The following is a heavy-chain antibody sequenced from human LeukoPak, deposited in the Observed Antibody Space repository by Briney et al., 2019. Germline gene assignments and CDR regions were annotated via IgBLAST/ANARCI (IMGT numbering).Heavy chain of an antibody. D-gene: IGHD6-19*01. V-gene: IGHV4-34*01. CDR3: AGGALSSGWYALWLVHYYCGY. Sequence: SEPLSLTCAVYGGSFSGYYWIWIRQPPGKGREWIGELNHSGSPNYNPSLKSRVTISVDRSNNQISLKLSSVTAADTAVYYCAGGALSSGWYALWLVHYYCGYWGKGTLVTVSS. J-gene: IGHJ4*02. CDR2: LNHSGSP. CDR1: GGSFSGYY.